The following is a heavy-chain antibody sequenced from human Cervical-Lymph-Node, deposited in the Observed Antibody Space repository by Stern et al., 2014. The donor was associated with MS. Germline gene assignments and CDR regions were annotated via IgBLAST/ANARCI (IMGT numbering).Heavy chain of an antibody. CDR2: VYPGDSDN. J-gene: IGHJ4*02. V-gene: IGHV5-51*01. CDR1: GYTFSNYW. Sequence: VQLVQSGAEVKKPGESLMISCKGFGYTFSNYWIGWVRQMPGKGLEWMGSVYPGDSDNRYNPSFHGHATISADTCHQTDCTNWCRVSASDTAMYYCARRGWYNFDYWGQGTLVTVAS. CDR3: ARRGWYNFDY. D-gene: IGHD6-19*01.